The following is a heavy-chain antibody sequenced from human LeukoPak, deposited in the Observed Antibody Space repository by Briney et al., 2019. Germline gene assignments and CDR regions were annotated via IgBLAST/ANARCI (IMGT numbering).Heavy chain of an antibody. V-gene: IGHV3-53*01. Sequence: PGGSLRLSCAASGFTFSSYGMSWVRQAPGKGLEWVSVIYSGGSTYYTDSVKGRFTISRDNSKNTLYLQMNSLRAEDTAVYYCARGYMAGGLDYWGQGTLVTVSS. J-gene: IGHJ4*02. D-gene: IGHD1-1*01. CDR2: IYSGGST. CDR3: ARGYMAGGLDY. CDR1: GFTFSSYG.